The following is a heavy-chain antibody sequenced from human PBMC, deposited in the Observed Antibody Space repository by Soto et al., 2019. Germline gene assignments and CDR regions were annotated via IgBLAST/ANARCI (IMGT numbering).Heavy chain of an antibody. J-gene: IGHJ4*02. CDR2: IIVDSGNT. D-gene: IGHD1-26*01. Sequence: SVKVYFKASSYTFTGYYMHWVRQARGQSLEWIGRIIVDSGNTKSAEKFTERVSMSWDMSTSTAFMELRSLSSDDTAVYYCATANNTSPFDYWGLGTLVTVSS. CDR3: ATANNTSPFDY. V-gene: IGHV1-58*02. CDR1: SYTFTGYY.